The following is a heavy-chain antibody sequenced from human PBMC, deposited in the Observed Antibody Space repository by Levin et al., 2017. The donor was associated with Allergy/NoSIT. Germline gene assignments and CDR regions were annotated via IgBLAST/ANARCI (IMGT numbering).Heavy chain of an antibody. Sequence: SETLSLTCAVYGGSFSGYYWTWIRQPPGKGLEWIGDINHSGSTNYRPSLKSRVTISLDTSKTQFSLKLSSITAAYTAVYYCARLVPVAANIHYFDHWGQGILVTVSS. J-gene: IGHJ4*02. CDR3: ARLVPVAANIHYFDH. D-gene: IGHD6-19*01. V-gene: IGHV4-34*01. CDR2: INHSGST. CDR1: GGSFSGYY.